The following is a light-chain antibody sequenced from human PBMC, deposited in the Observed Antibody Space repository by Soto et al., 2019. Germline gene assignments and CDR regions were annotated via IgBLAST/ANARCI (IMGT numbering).Light chain of an antibody. CDR3: QKYNSAPLT. V-gene: IGKV1-27*01. CDR2: AAS. Sequence: DIQMTQSPSTLSASVGDRVTITCRASQSIASYLNWYQQKPGKAPKFLIYAASSLQSGVPSRFSGSGSGTDSTLTISSLQPEDVATYYCQKYNSAPLTFGGGTKVDI. CDR1: QSIASY. J-gene: IGKJ4*01.